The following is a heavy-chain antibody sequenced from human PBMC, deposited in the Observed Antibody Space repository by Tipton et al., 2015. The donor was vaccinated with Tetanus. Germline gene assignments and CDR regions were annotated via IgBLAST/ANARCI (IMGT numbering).Heavy chain of an antibody. CDR2: ISGTGTTV. CDR3: ARDFRPIFGVAQPFDP. D-gene: IGHD3-3*01. J-gene: IGHJ5*02. Sequence: GSLRLSCAASGFTFGSYNMNWVRQAPGKGLEWVSHISGTGTTVDYADSVKGRFTISRDNAKNSLYLQMNSLRDEDTAIYYCARDFRPIFGVAQPFDPWGQGTLVTVSS. CDR1: GFTFGSYN. V-gene: IGHV3-48*02.